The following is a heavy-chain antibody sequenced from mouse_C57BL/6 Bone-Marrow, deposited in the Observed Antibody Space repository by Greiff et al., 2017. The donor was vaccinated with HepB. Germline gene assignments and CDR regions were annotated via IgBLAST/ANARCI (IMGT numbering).Heavy chain of an antibody. Sequence: EVKLMESGPGLVKPSQSLSLTCSVTGYSITSGYYWNWIRQFPGNKLEWMGYISYDGSNNYNPSLKNRISITRDTSKNQFFLKLNSVTTEDTATYYCARRGLRRNYAMDYWGQGTSVTVSS. CDR1: GYSITSGYY. CDR2: ISYDGSN. CDR3: ARRGLRRNYAMDY. J-gene: IGHJ4*01. D-gene: IGHD2-2*01. V-gene: IGHV3-6*01.